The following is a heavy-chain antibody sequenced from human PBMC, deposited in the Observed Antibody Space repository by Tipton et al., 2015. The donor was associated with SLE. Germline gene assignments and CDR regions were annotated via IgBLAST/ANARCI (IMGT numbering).Heavy chain of an antibody. J-gene: IGHJ1*01. CDR2: IYYSGST. V-gene: IGHV4-59*01. D-gene: IGHD3-10*01. CDR1: GGSISSYY. CDR3: ARVRGRGYFQH. Sequence: TLSLTCTVSGGSISSYYWSWIRQPPGKGLEWIGYIYYSGSTNYNPSLKSRVTISVDTSKNQFSLKLSSVTAADPAVHYCARVRGRGYFQHWGQGTLVTVSS.